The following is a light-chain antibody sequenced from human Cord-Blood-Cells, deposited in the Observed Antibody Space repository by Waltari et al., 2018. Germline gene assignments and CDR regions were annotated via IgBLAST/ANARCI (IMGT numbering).Light chain of an antibody. CDR3: CSYAGSSLPYV. J-gene: IGLJ1*01. CDR2: EGS. V-gene: IGLV2-23*01. Sequence: QSALTQPASVSGSPGQSITISCTGTSRDVGSYNLVSWYQQHPGKAPKLMIYEGSKRPSGVSNRFSGSKSGNTASLTISGLQAEDEADYYCCSYAGSSLPYVFGTGTKVTVL. CDR1: SRDVGSYNL.